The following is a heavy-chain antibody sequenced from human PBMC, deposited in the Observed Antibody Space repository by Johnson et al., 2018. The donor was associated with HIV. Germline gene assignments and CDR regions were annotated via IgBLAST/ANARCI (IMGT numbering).Heavy chain of an antibody. Sequence: VQLVESGGDVVQPGRSLRLSCAASGFTFDDYGMSWVRQAPGKGLEWVSGINWNGGSTGYADSVKGRFTISRDNAKNSLYLQMNSLRAEDTALYYCARTEYFGWDRSHAFDIWGQGTMVTVSS. V-gene: IGHV3-20*04. J-gene: IGHJ3*02. CDR2: INWNGGST. CDR1: GFTFDDYG. CDR3: ARTEYFGWDRSHAFDI. D-gene: IGHD3-9*01.